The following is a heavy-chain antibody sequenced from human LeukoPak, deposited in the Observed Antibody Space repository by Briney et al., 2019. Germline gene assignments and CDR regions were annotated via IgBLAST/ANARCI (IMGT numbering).Heavy chain of an antibody. D-gene: IGHD4-17*01. J-gene: IGHJ5*02. Sequence: SETLSLTCTVSGVSISSSSYYWRWVRQPPGERLEWIGSIYYSGSTHYNPSLKSRVSISVDTSKNQFSLKLSSVTAADTAVYYCARNATVTTLKRAYNWFDPWGQGTLVTVSS. V-gene: IGHV4-39*01. CDR1: GVSISSSSYY. CDR3: ARNATVTTLKRAYNWFDP. CDR2: IYYSGST.